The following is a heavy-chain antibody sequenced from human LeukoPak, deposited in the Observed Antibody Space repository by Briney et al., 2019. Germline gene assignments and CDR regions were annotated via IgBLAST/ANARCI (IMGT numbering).Heavy chain of an antibody. CDR3: AREGVVGTGLDY. J-gene: IGHJ4*02. D-gene: IGHD2-2*01. CDR2: INPSGGT. V-gene: IGHV1-46*01. Sequence: ASVKVSCKASGYTFSIYNMHWVRQAPGQGLEWMGIINPSGGTSYAQKLQGRITMTRDTSTSTLSMELSSLRSEDTAVYYCAREGVVGTGLDYWGQGTLVTVSS. CDR1: GYTFSIYN.